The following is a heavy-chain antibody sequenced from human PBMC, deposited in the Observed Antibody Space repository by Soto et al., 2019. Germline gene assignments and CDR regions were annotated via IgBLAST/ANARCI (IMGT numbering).Heavy chain of an antibody. CDR1: GGSISSSSYY. CDR3: ARQVVAATDFLDY. J-gene: IGHJ4*02. V-gene: IGHV4-39*01. CDR2: IYYSGST. Sequence: QLQLQESGPGLVKPSETLSLTCTVSGGSISSSSYYWGWIRQPPGKGLEWIGSIYYSGSTYYNPSLKSRVTISVDTPKNQFSLKLSSVTAADTAVYYCARQVVAATDFLDYWGQGTLVTVSS. D-gene: IGHD2-15*01.